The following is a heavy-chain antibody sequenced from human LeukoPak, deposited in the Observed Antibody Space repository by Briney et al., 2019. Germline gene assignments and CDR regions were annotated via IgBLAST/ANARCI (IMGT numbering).Heavy chain of an antibody. D-gene: IGHD3-10*01. CDR2: ISGSGGST. J-gene: IGHJ4*02. Sequence: QAGGSLRLSCAASGFTFSSYAMSWVRQAPGKGLEWVSAISGSGGSTYYADSVKGRFTISRDNSKNTLYLQMNSLRAEDTAVYYCARDNSWFGELLGYFDYWGQGTLVTVSS. CDR3: ARDNSWFGELLGYFDY. V-gene: IGHV3-23*01. CDR1: GFTFSSYA.